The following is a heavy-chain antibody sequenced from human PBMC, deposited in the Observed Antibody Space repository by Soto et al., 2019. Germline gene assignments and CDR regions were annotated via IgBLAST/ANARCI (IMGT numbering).Heavy chain of an antibody. Sequence: GGSLRLSCAASGFTFSSYAMSWVRQAPGKGLEWVSAISGSGGSTYYADSVKGRFTISRDNSKNTLYLQMNSLRAEDTVVYYCAKGECSTSWYHYYSGMDVWGQGTTVTVSS. D-gene: IGHD2-2*01. CDR2: ISGSGGST. CDR3: AKGECSTSWYHYYSGMDV. CDR1: GFTFSSYA. V-gene: IGHV3-23*01. J-gene: IGHJ6*02.